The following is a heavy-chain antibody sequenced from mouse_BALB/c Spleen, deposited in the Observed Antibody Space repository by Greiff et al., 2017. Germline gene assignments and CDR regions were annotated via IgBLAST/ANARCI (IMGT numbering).Heavy chain of an antibody. V-gene: IGHV14-3*02. CDR1: GFNIKDTY. J-gene: IGHJ2*01. D-gene: IGHD1-2*01. Sequence: FQLQQSGAELVKPGASVKLSCTASGFNIKDTYMHWVKQRPEQGLEWIGRIDPANGNTKYDPKFQGKATITADTSSNTAYLQLSSLTSEDTAVYYCALLRLSSFDYWGQGTTLTVSS. CDR3: ALLRLSSFDY. CDR2: IDPANGNT.